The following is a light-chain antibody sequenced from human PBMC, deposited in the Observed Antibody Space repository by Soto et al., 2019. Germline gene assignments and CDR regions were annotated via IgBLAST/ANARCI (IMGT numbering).Light chain of an antibody. CDR3: ASYTASSTVV. Sequence: QSVLTQPASVSGSPGQSITISCTGTSRDVGGYTYVSWYQQHPGKAPKLMIYEVSNRPSGVSNRFSGSKSGSTASLTISGLQTEDEADYYCASYTASSTVVFGGGTKLTVL. CDR2: EVS. CDR1: SRDVGGYTY. V-gene: IGLV2-14*01. J-gene: IGLJ2*01.